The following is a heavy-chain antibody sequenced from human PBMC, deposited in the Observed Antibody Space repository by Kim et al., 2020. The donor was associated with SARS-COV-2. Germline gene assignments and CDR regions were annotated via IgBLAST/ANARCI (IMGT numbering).Heavy chain of an antibody. CDR3: ARGGGYNGPFDY. V-gene: IGHV3-30*04. J-gene: IGHJ4*02. CDR1: GFTFSSYA. Sequence: GGSLRLSCAASGFTFSSYAMHWVRQAPGKGREWVAVISYDGSNKYSADSVKGRFTISRDNSKNTLYLQMNSLRAEDTAVYYCARGGGYNGPFDYWGQGTLVTVSS. D-gene: IGHD5-12*01. CDR2: ISYDGSNK.